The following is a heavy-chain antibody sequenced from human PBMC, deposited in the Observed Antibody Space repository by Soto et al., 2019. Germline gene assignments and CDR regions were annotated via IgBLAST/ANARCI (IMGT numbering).Heavy chain of an antibody. D-gene: IGHD5-18*01. V-gene: IGHV1-69*13. J-gene: IGHJ5*02. Sequence: SVKVSCKASGGTFSSYAISWVRQAPGQGLEWMGGIIPIFGTANYAQKFQGRVTITADESTSTAYMELSSLRSEDTAVYYCACIPDRLQLGVLPSGPAPPLSVS. CDR3: ACIPDRLQLGVLP. CDR1: GGTFSSYA. CDR2: IIPIFGTA.